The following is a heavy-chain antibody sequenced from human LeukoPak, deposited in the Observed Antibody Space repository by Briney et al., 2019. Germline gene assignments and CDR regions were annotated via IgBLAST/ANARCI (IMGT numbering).Heavy chain of an antibody. J-gene: IGHJ5*02. CDR1: GYIFTNYA. V-gene: IGHV7-4-1*02. Sequence: ASVKVSCTASGYIFTNYAVNWVRQAPGQGLEWMGWIKTNTGNPTYAQGFTGRFVFSLDTSVSTAYLQISSLKAEDTAVYYCARDYYDGSGYFYTKWFDPWGQGTLVTVSS. CDR3: ARDYYDGSGYFYTKWFDP. D-gene: IGHD3-22*01. CDR2: IKTNTGNP.